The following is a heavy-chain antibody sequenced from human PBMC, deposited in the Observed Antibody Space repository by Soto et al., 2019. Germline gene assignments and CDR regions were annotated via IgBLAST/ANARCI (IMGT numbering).Heavy chain of an antibody. Sequence: QVQLVESGGGVVQPGRSLRLSCAASGFTFSSYAMHWVRQAPGKGLEWVAVISYDGSNKYYADSVKGRFTISRDNSKNTLYLQMNSLRAEDTAVYYCARGELYYYDSSGYWCFDYWGQGTLVTVSS. CDR1: GFTFSSYA. CDR3: ARGELYYYDSSGYWCFDY. CDR2: ISYDGSNK. J-gene: IGHJ4*02. D-gene: IGHD3-22*01. V-gene: IGHV3-30-3*01.